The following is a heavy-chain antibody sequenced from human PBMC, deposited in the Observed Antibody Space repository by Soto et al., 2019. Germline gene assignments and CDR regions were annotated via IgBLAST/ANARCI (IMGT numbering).Heavy chain of an antibody. J-gene: IGHJ5*02. Sequence: SETLSLTCSVSGGSISSTSYYWGWIRQPPGKGLEWIGNVLYSGSARYNPSLRSRVTISVDTSKNQFYLKLSSVTAADTAVYYCATQVNSCLPTWGQGTLVTVSS. D-gene: IGHD2-2*01. CDR2: VLYSGSA. CDR3: ATQVNSCLPT. CDR1: GGSISSTSYY. V-gene: IGHV4-39*01.